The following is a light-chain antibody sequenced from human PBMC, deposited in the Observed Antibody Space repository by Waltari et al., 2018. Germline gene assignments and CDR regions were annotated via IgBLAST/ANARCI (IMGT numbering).Light chain of an antibody. CDR2: YKSDSDK. J-gene: IGLJ3*02. CDR1: SGINVGTYR. Sequence: QAVLTQPASLSASPGASASLTCTLRSGINVGTYRIYWYQQKPGSPPQYLLRYKSDSDKQQGSGVPSRFSGSKDASANAVILLISVLQSEDEADYYCMIWHSSACVFGGGTKLTVL. CDR3: MIWHSSACV. V-gene: IGLV5-45*01.